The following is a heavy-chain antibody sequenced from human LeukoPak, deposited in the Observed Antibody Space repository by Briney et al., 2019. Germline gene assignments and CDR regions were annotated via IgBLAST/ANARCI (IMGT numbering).Heavy chain of an antibody. CDR2: IYPGDSDT. D-gene: IGHD3-22*01. J-gene: IGHJ4*02. CDR1: GYSFTSNW. Sequence: GESLKISCKGSGYSFTSNWIGWVRQMPGKGLEWMGIIYPGDSDTRYSPSFQGQVTISADKSISTAYLQWSSLKASDTAMYYCARQLPYYYDSHAFDYWGQGTLVTVSS. CDR3: ARQLPYYYDSHAFDY. V-gene: IGHV5-51*01.